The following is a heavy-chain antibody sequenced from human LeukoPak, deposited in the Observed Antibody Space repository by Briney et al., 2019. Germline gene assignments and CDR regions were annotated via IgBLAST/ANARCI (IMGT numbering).Heavy chain of an antibody. CDR1: GYTFSGYY. V-gene: IGHV1-2*02. J-gene: IGHJ3*01. Sequence: ASVKVSCKASGYTFSGYYIHWVRQAPGQGFEWMGWINPNSGDTNYAEQFQGRVTLTRDRSVNTSYMELSRLSSDDTAIYYCARTKSQAFDVWGQGTMVSVSS. CDR3: ARTKSQAFDV. CDR2: INPNSGDT.